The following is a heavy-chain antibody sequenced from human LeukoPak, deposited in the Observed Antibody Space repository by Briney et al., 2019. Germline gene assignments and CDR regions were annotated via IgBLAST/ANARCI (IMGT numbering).Heavy chain of an antibody. CDR1: GGSFSGYY. D-gene: IGHD3-10*01. J-gene: IGHJ4*02. Sequence: PSETLSLTCAVYGGSFSGYYWSWIRQPPGKGLEWIGEINHSGSTNYNPSLKSRVTISVDTSKNQFSLKLSSVTAADTAVYYCARGSTMVRGALYYFDYWGQGTLVTVSS. V-gene: IGHV4-34*01. CDR2: INHSGST. CDR3: ARGSTMVRGALYYFDY.